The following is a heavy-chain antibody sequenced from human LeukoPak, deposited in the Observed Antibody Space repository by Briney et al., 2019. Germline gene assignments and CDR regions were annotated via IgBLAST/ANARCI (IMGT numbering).Heavy chain of an antibody. V-gene: IGHV3-15*01. J-gene: IGHJ6*02. CDR2: IKSKTDGGTT. D-gene: IGHD3-9*01. CDR3: TTGLHDGYFDWLITDYYYYGMDV. Sequence: GGSLRLSCAASGFTFSNAWVSWVRQAPGKGLEWVGRIKSKTDGGTTDYAAPVKGRFTISRDDSKNTLYLQMNSLKTEDTAVYYCTTGLHDGYFDWLITDYYYYGMDVWGQGTTVTVSS. CDR1: GFTFSNAW.